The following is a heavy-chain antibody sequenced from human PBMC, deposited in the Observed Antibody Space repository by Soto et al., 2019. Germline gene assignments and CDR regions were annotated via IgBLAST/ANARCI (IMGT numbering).Heavy chain of an antibody. CDR2: ISCSGGRI. CDR3: AKDDGYSSGWEPSDLD. V-gene: IGHV3-23*01. D-gene: IGHD6-19*01. J-gene: IGHJ3*01. Sequence: GGSLRLSCAASGFTFSSYAMRWVRQAPGKGLEWVSAISCSGGRIYYADSVKGRFTISRDNSKNTLYLQMNSLRDEDTAVYYCAKDDGYSSGWEPSDLDWGQGTMVTVSS. CDR1: GFTFSSYA.